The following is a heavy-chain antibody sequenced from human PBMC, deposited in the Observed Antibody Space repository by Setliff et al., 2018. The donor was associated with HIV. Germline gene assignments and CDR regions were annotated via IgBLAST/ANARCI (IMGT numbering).Heavy chain of an antibody. J-gene: IGHJ6*02. V-gene: IGHV4-34*01. D-gene: IGHD1-26*01. CDR2: IYYSGST. Sequence: PSETLSLTCAVYGGSFSGYYWSWIRQHPGKGLEWIGYIYYSGSTYYNPSLKSRVTISVDTSKNQFSLKVSSVTAADTAVYYCARDSPSGTYLNYYYYNMDVWGQGTSVTVSS. CDR1: GGSFSGYY. CDR3: ARDSPSGTYLNYYYYNMDV.